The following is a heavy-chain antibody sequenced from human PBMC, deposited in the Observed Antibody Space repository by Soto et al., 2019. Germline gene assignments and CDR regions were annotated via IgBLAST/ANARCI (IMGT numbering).Heavy chain of an antibody. CDR2: IYWGDDK. CDR3: ARRRGGFGGGWTTPYFDY. V-gene: IGHV2-5*02. J-gene: IGHJ4*02. CDR1: GFSLNTGGVG. Sequence: QITLKESGPTVVKPTQTLTLTCSLSGFSLNTGGVGVGWIRQPPGKALEWLAVIYWGDDKSLNPSLRDRLTINRDASDDQVVLTVTNMDPVDTGTYYCARRRGGFGGGWTTPYFDYWGQGTLVTVSS. D-gene: IGHD6-19*01.